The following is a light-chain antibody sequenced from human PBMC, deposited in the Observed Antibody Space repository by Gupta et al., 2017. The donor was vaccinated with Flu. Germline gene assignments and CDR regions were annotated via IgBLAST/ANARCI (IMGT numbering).Light chain of an antibody. CDR1: QSVSSN. CDR3: QQENEGHPMYT. CDR2: GAT. Sequence: EIVMTQSPATLPVSPGERATLSCRASQSVSSNLDWYQQKPRHAPRLLIYGATTRAMGCKSRFSGSGYGTEGNITISSRQSEDYEVYYCQQENEGHPMYTFGQWTKLEIK. V-gene: IGKV3-15*01. J-gene: IGKJ2*01.